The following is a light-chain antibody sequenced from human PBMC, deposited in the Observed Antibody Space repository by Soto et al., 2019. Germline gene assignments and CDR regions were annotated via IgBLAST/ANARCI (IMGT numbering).Light chain of an antibody. CDR2: EVI. CDR1: SRDVAAYNF. Sequence: QSALTQPASVSGSPGQSITISCTGTSRDVAAYNFVSWYQQHPGEVPKLMIYEVIKRPSGISDRFSGSKSGNTASLTISGLQAEDEADYYCSAYTHSNTVIFGGGTQLTVL. J-gene: IGLJ7*01. CDR3: SAYTHSNTVI. V-gene: IGLV2-14*03.